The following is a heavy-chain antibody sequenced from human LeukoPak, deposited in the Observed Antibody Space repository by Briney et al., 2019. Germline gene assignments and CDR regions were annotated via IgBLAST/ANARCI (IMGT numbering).Heavy chain of an antibody. CDR3: AKSYVVVAATSVYYFDY. CDR1: GFTFSSYE. V-gene: IGHV3-48*03. Sequence: GGSLRLSCAASGFTFSSYEMNWVRQAPGKGLEWVSYISSSGSSIYYADSVKGRFTISRDNSKNTLYLQMNSLRAEDTAVYYCAKSYVVVAATSVYYFDYWGQGTLVTVSS. CDR2: ISSSGSSI. J-gene: IGHJ4*02. D-gene: IGHD2-15*01.